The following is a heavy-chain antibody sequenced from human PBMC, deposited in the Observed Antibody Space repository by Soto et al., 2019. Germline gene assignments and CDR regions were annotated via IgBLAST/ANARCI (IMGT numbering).Heavy chain of an antibody. CDR2: INHRGST. CDR1: GGSFSGYS. Sequence: SETLSLTCAVYGGSFSGYSWSWIRQPPGKGLEWIGEINHRGSTNYNPSLKSRVTISVDTSKNQFSLKVSSVTAADTAVYYCAGHCTTTSCYWRFDPWGQGTLVTVSS. D-gene: IGHD2-2*01. V-gene: IGHV4-34*01. CDR3: AGHCTTTSCYWRFDP. J-gene: IGHJ5*02.